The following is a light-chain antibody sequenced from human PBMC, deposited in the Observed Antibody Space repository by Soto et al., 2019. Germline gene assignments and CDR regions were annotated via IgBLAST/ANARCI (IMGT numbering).Light chain of an antibody. CDR2: GAS. J-gene: IGKJ1*01. Sequence: EIMLTQSPGTLSLSPGQRAPLXCRASQSVSSSYLAWYQQKPGQAPRLLIYGASSRATGIPDRFSGSGSGTDFTLTISRLEPEDFAVFYCQQYGSSPWTFGQGTKVDIK. CDR3: QQYGSSPWT. V-gene: IGKV3-20*01. CDR1: QSVSSSY.